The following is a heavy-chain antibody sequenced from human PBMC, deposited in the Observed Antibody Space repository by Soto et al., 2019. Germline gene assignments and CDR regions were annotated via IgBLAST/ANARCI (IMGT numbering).Heavy chain of an antibody. CDR1: GAFISSGGYS. D-gene: IGHD2-2*01. Sequence: SETLSITCAVSGAFISSGGYSWSWIRQPPGKGLEWIGYIYHSGSTYYNPSLKSRVTISVDRSKNQFSLKLSSVTAADTAVYYCARVPDRWGQGTLVTVS. CDR2: IYHSGST. V-gene: IGHV4-30-2*01. J-gene: IGHJ5*02. CDR3: ARVPDR.